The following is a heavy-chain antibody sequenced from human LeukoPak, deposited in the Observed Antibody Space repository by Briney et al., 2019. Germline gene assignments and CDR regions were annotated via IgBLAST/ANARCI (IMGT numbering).Heavy chain of an antibody. J-gene: IGHJ4*02. CDR1: GGTLSSYA. V-gene: IGHV1-69*05. D-gene: IGHD2/OR15-2a*01. CDR2: IIPIFGTA. Sequence: GASVKVSCKASGGTLSSYAISWVRQAPGQGLEWMGGIIPIFGTANYAQKFQGRVTITTDESTSTAYMELSSLRSEDTAVYYCARVGSAGFSDYWGQGTLVTVSS. CDR3: ARVGSAGFSDY.